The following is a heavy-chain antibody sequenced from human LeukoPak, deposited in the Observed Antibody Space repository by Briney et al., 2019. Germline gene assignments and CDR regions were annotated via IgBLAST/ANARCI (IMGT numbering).Heavy chain of an antibody. CDR3: ARRRIQLWLGYLDY. J-gene: IGHJ4*02. V-gene: IGHV4-34*01. CDR2: INHSGST. Sequence: PSETLSLTCAVYGGSFSGYYWSWIRQPPGKGLEWIGEINHSGSTNYNPSLKSRVTISVDTSKNQFSLKLSSVTAADTAVYYCARRRIQLWLGYLDYWGQGTLVTVSS. D-gene: IGHD5-18*01. CDR1: GGSFSGYY.